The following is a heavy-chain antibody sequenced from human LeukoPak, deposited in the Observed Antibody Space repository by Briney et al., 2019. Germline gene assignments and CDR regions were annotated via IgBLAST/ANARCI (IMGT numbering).Heavy chain of an antibody. CDR2: ISAYDGKT. CDR3: ARTEARTNFIDY. Sequence: EASVKVSCKASGYTFNLYGFNWVRQAPGQRLEWMGWISAYDGKTFYAQGLHGRVTMTTDTSTSTAYMELRSLTSDDTAVYYCARTEARTNFIDYWGQGTLVTVSS. J-gene: IGHJ4*02. D-gene: IGHD4/OR15-4a*01. V-gene: IGHV1-18*01. CDR1: GYTFNLYG.